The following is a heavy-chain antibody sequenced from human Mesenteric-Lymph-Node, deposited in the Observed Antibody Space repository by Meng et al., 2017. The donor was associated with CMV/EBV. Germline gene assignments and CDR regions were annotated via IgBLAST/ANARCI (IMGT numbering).Heavy chain of an antibody. CDR3: GRAGPAGYYYNGLDV. CDR1: GGSISSYY. V-gene: IGHV4-59*01. J-gene: IGHJ6*02. CDR2: IYYSGST. Sequence: SETLSLTCTVSGGSISSYYWSWIRQPPGKGLEWIGYIYYSGSTNYNPSLKSRVTISVDTSKNQFSLKLSSVTAADTAVYYCGRAGPAGYYYNGLDVWGQGTTVTVSS. D-gene: IGHD7-27*01.